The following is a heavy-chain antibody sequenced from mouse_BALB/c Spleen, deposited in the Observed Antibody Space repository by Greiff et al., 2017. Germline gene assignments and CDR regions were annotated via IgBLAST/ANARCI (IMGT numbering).Heavy chain of an antibody. D-gene: IGHD1-1*01. CDR2: ISNGGGST. CDR1: GFTFSSYT. V-gene: IGHV5-12-2*01. J-gene: IGHJ1*01. Sequence: EVQGVESGGGLVQPGGSLKLSCAASGFTFSSYTMSWVRQTPEKRLEWVAYISNGGGSTYYPDTVKGRFTISRDNAKNTLYLQMSSLKSEDTAMYYCARTATTVVAKGYFDVWGAGTTVTVSS. CDR3: ARTATTVVAKGYFDV.